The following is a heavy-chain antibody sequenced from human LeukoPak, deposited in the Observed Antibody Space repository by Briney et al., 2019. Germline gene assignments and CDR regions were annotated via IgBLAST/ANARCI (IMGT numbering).Heavy chain of an antibody. CDR3: ARATTVLYWYFGL. Sequence: SETLSLTCTVSGGSISSYYWSWIRQPPGKGLEWIGYIYYSGSTNYNPSLNSRVTISVDTSKNQFSLKLTSVTAADTAVYYCARATTVLYWYFGLWGRGTLVTVSS. J-gene: IGHJ2*01. V-gene: IGHV4-59*01. CDR2: IYYSGST. CDR1: GGSISSYY. D-gene: IGHD4-11*01.